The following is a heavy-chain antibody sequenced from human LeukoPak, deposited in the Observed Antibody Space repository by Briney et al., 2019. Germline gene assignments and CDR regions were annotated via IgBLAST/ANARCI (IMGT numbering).Heavy chain of an antibody. V-gene: IGHV4-59*08. CDR2: IYYSART. D-gene: IGHD6-6*01. J-gene: IGHJ6*02. CDR3: ARTSGIEYSTKYYYYGMDV. CDR1: GASISSYY. Sequence: SETLSLTFTVSGASISSYYWSWIRQPPGKGLEWSGYIYYSARTNYNPSLKSRVTISVDTSKNQFSLKLSSVTAADTAVYYCARTSGIEYSTKYYYYGMDVWGQGTTVTVSS.